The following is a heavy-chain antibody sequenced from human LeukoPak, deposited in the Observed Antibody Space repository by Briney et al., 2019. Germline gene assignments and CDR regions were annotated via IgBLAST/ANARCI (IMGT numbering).Heavy chain of an antibody. Sequence: PGGSLRLSCSGSGVSFSGHWMHWVRQAPGKGLDCVATIKYDGSEKYYVGSVKGRFTISRDDAKNSSYLQMNSLRAEDTAVYYCARRNWFDPWGQGTLVIVSS. J-gene: IGHJ5*02. CDR2: IKYDGSEK. CDR1: GVSFSGHW. D-gene: IGHD2/OR15-2a*01. V-gene: IGHV3-7*05. CDR3: ARRNWFDP.